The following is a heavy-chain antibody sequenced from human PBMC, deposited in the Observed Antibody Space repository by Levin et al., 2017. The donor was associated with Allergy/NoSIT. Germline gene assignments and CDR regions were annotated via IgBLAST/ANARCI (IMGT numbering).Heavy chain of an antibody. CDR1: GGSISSSNW. CDR2: IYHSGST. Sequence: LSQTLSLTCAVSGGSISSSNWWSWVRQPPGKGLEWIGEIYHSGSTNYNPSLKSRVTISVDKSKNQFSLKLSSVTAADTAVYYCARETFAGDGDYTGPFDYWGQGTLVTVSS. J-gene: IGHJ4*02. CDR3: ARETFAGDGDYTGPFDY. D-gene: IGHD4-17*01. V-gene: IGHV4-4*02.